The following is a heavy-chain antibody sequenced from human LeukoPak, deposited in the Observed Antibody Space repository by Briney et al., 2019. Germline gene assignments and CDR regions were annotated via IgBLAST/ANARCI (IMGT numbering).Heavy chain of an antibody. CDR2: INHSGRT. Sequence: PGGSLRLSCAASGFIFGSYSMNWVRQPPGKGLEWIGEINHSGRTNYSPSLKSRVTISVDTSKNQFSLKLSSVTAADTAVYYCASLARAGYDFWSGSPLDYWGQGTLVTVSS. CDR1: GFIFGSYS. J-gene: IGHJ4*02. D-gene: IGHD3-3*01. CDR3: ASLARAGYDFWSGSPLDY. V-gene: IGHV4-34*01.